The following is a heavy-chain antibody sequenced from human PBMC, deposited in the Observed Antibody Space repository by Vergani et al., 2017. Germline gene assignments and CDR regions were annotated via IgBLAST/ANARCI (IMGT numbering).Heavy chain of an antibody. CDR1: GFTFSSYA. D-gene: IGHD3-10*01. V-gene: IGHV3-23*01. CDR2: ISGSGGST. CDR3: AKDQSNYYGSGINFDY. Sequence: EVQLLESGGGLVQPGGSLRLSCAASGFTFSSYAMSWVRQAPGKGLEWVSAISGSGGSTYYADSVKGRFTISRDNSKNTLYLQMNSLRAEDTAVYYCAKDQSNYYGSGINFDYWGQGTLVTVSS. J-gene: IGHJ4*02.